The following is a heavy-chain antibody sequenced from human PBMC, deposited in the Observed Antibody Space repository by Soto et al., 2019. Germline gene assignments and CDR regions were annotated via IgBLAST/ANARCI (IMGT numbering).Heavy chain of an antibody. J-gene: IGHJ4*02. CDR3: AGVVVTAMGFDY. Sequence: GASVKVSCKASGGTFSSYAISWVRQAPGQGLEWMGGIIPIFGTANYAQKFQGRVTVTADESTSTAYMELSSLRSEDTAVYYCAGVVVTAMGFDYWGQGTLVTVSS. V-gene: IGHV1-69*13. CDR2: IIPIFGTA. D-gene: IGHD2-21*02. CDR1: GGTFSSYA.